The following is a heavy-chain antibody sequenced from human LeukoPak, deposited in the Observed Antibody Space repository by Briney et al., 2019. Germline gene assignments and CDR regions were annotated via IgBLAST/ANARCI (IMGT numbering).Heavy chain of an antibody. J-gene: IGHJ4*02. V-gene: IGHV1-18*03. CDR1: GYTFTSYG. D-gene: IGHD4-17*01. Sequence: ASVKVSCKASGYTFTSYGISWVRQAPGQGLEWMGWISAYNGNTNYAQKLQGRVTMTTDTSASTAYMELSSLRSEDMAVYYCARARYGDYVFDYWGQGTLVTVSS. CDR2: ISAYNGNT. CDR3: ARARYGDYVFDY.